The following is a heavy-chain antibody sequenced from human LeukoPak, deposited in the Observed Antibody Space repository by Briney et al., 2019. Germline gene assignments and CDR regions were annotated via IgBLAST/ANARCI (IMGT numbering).Heavy chain of an antibody. CDR3: AREGYYDSSGYHPPVFDY. D-gene: IGHD3-22*01. Sequence: GGSLRLSCAASGFTFSSYSMNWVRQAPGKGLEWVSSISSSSSYIYYADSVKGRFTISRDNAKNSLYLQMNSLSAEDTAVYYCAREGYYDSSGYHPPVFDYWGQGTLVTVSS. J-gene: IGHJ4*02. CDR2: ISSSSSYI. V-gene: IGHV3-21*01. CDR1: GFTFSSYS.